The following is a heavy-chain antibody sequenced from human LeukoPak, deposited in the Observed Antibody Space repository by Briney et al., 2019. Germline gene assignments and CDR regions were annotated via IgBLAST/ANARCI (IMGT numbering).Heavy chain of an antibody. D-gene: IGHD6-13*01. J-gene: IGHJ4*02. V-gene: IGHV3-48*04. CDR3: ARDSSSWYGGY. CDR2: ISSSSSTI. Sequence: GGSLRLSCAASGFTFSSYSMNWVRQAPGKGLEWVSYISSSSSTIYYADSVKGRFTISRDNAKNSLYLQMNSLRAEDTAVYYCARDSSSWYGGYWGQGTLVTVSS. CDR1: GFTFSSYS.